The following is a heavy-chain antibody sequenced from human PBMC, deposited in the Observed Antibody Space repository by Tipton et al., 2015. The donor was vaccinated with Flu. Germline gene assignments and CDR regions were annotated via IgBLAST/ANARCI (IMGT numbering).Heavy chain of an antibody. Sequence: SLRLSCAASGFTFSTFWMSWVRQAPGKGLEWVANINQDGRERYFVDSVKDRFTISRDNAKNSLYLQMNSLRAEDTAVYYCAREEGHYYDTSGFFDYWGQGTLVTVSS. CDR2: INQDGRER. CDR3: AREEGHYYDTSGFFDY. CDR1: GFTFSTFW. V-gene: IGHV3-7*01. J-gene: IGHJ4*02. D-gene: IGHD3-22*01.